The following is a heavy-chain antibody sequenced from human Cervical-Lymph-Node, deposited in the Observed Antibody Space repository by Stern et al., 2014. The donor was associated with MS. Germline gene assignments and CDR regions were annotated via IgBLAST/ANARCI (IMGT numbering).Heavy chain of an antibody. J-gene: IGHJ5*02. V-gene: IGHV3-53*01. D-gene: IGHD5-12*01. Sequence: VPLVESGGGLIQSGGSLRLSCAVSGITASSNYMSWVRQAPGKVLEWVSVKESGGPTHYADSVKGRCTISRDNSKNTLYLQMTSLRAEDTAVYYCARGWLASWGQGTLVTVSS. CDR2: KESGGPT. CDR1: GITASSNY. CDR3: ARGWLAS.